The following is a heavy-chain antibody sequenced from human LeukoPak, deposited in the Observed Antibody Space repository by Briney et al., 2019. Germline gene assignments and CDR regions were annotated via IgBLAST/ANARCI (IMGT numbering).Heavy chain of an antibody. CDR1: GYTLTSYG. Sequence: ASVKVSCKAFGYTLTSYGISWARQAPGQGLEWMGWISAYNGYTNYAQKLQGRVTMTTDTSTSTAYMELRSLRYDDTAVYYCARDVGLLWFGDFQDYYYYGMDVWGQGTTVTVSS. CDR2: ISAYNGYT. CDR3: ARDVGLLWFGDFQDYYYYGMDV. D-gene: IGHD3-10*01. V-gene: IGHV1-18*01. J-gene: IGHJ6*02.